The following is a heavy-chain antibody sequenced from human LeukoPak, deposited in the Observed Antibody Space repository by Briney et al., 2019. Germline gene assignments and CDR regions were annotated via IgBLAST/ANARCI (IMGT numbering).Heavy chain of an antibody. CDR2: INPNSGGT. J-gene: IGHJ4*02. CDR1: GYTFTSYG. Sequence: ASVKVSCKASGYTFTSYGISWVRQAPGQGLEWMGWINPNSGGTNYAQKFQGRVTMTRDTSISTAYMELSRLRSDDTAVYYCAREWCSSTSCSTFDYWGQGTLVTVSS. V-gene: IGHV1-2*02. CDR3: AREWCSSTSCSTFDY. D-gene: IGHD2-2*01.